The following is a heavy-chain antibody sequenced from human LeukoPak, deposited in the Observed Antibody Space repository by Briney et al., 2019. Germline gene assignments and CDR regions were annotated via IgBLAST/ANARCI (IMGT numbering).Heavy chain of an antibody. CDR3: AGYSSSDVDY. J-gene: IGHJ4*02. CDR2: IYYSGST. D-gene: IGHD6-6*01. Sequence: SETLSLTCTVSGGSISSSSYYWGWIRQPPGKGLEWIVSIYYSGSTYYNPSLKSRVTISVDTSKNQFSLKLSSVTAADTAVYYCAGYSSSDVDYWGQGTLVTVSS. V-gene: IGHV4-39*07. CDR1: GGSISSSSYY.